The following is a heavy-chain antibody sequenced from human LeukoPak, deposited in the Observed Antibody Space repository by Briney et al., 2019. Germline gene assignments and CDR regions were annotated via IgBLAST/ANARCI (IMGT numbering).Heavy chain of an antibody. CDR3: ARGNNWNDDYYFDY. D-gene: IGHD1-20*01. CDR2: IYHSGST. J-gene: IGHJ4*02. CDR1: GYSISSGYY. V-gene: IGHV4-38-2*02. Sequence: SETLSFTCTVSGYSISSGYYWGWIRQLPGKGLEWIGSIYHSGSTYYNPSLKSRVTISVDTSKNQFSLKLSSVTAADTAVYYCARGNNWNDDYYFDYWGQRTLVTVSS.